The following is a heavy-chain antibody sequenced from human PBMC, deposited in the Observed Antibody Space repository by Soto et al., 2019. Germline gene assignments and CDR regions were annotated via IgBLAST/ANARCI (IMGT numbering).Heavy chain of an antibody. J-gene: IGHJ4*02. CDR2: ISAYNGKT. Sequence: ASVKVSCKASGYTFTSYGISWVRQAPGQGLEWMGWISAYNGKTNYAQKLQGRVTMTTDTSTSTAYMELRSLRSGDTAVYYCARDINYYDSRGSDYWGQGTLVTVSS. CDR3: ARDINYYDSRGSDY. CDR1: GYTFTSYG. D-gene: IGHD3-22*01. V-gene: IGHV1-18*01.